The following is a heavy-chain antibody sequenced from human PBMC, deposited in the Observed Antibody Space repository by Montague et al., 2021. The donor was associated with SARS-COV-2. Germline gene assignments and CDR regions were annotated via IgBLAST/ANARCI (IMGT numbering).Heavy chain of an antibody. D-gene: IGHD6-19*01. J-gene: IGHJ4*02. Sequence: SETLSLTCTVSGGSISGYHWSWIRQPPGKGLEWIGYIYDIGSTNYNPSLKSRVTISVDTSKNQFSLKLNSVTAADTAVYYCARGVCGGVSGWYWVLYWGQGTLVTVSS. CDR3: ARGVCGGVSGWYWVLY. V-gene: IGHV4-59*01. CDR2: IYDIGST. CDR1: GGSISGYH.